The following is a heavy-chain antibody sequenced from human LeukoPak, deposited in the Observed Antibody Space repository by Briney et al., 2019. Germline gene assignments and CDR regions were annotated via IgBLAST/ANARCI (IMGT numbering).Heavy chain of an antibody. Sequence: SETLSLTCAVYGGSFSAYYWSWIRQPPGKGLEWIGEINPSGSTNHNPSLESRVTISVDTSKNQVSLKLNSVTAADTAVYFCARFGPPTYYYDSSGYDYGLRGYYFDYWGQGTLVTVSS. D-gene: IGHD3-22*01. CDR3: ARFGPPTYYYDSSGYDYGLRGYYFDY. CDR1: GGSFSAYY. J-gene: IGHJ4*02. CDR2: INPSGST. V-gene: IGHV4-34*01.